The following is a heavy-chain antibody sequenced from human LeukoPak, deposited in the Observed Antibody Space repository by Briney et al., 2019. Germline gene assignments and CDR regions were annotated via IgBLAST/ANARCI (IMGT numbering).Heavy chain of an antibody. J-gene: IGHJ3*02. Sequence: GGSLRLSCAASGLTFSSYAMSWVRQAPGKGLEGVSTISGSGGSTYYADSGKGRFTVSRDNSKNTLYLQMNSLRAEDTAVYYCAKDRTYCTNAICYNAFDIWGQGTMITVSS. CDR1: GLTFSSYA. CDR2: ISGSGGST. D-gene: IGHD2-8*01. CDR3: AKDRTYCTNAICYNAFDI. V-gene: IGHV3-23*01.